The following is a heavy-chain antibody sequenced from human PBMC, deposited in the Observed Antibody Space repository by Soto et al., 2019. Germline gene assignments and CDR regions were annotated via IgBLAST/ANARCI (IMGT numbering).Heavy chain of an antibody. CDR3: ARATPYYYDSSGYPPGFDY. D-gene: IGHD3-22*01. J-gene: IGHJ4*02. CDR1: GGSISSGGYY. CDR2: IYYSGST. Sequence: PTETLSLTCTVSGGSISSGGYYWSWIRQHPGKGLEWIGYIYYSGSTYYNPSLKSRVTISVDTSKNQFSLKLSSVTAADTAVYYCARATPYYYDSSGYPPGFDYWGQGTLVTVSS. V-gene: IGHV4-31*03.